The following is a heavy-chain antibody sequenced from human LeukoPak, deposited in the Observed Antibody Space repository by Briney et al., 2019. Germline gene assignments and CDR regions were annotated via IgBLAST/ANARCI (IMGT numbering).Heavy chain of an antibody. J-gene: IGHJ4*02. CDR3: AREGGYGDYAFDY. D-gene: IGHD4-17*01. CDR2: IKQDGSEK. Sequence: PGGSLRLSCAASGFTFSSYWMSRVRQAPGKGLEWVANIKQDGSEKYYVDSVKGRFTISRDNAKNSLYLQMNSLRAEDTAVYYCAREGGYGDYAFDYWGRGTLVTVSS. V-gene: IGHV3-7*01. CDR1: GFTFSSYW.